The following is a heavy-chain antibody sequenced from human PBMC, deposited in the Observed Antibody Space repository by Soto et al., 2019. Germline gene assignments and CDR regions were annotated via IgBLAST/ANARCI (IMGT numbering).Heavy chain of an antibody. CDR1: GFTFDDYA. CDR3: AKDKITIFGYYYYGMDV. CDR2: ISWNSGSI. J-gene: IGHJ6*02. V-gene: IGHV3-9*01. Sequence: PGGSLRLSCAASGFTFDDYAMHWVRQAPGKGLEWVSGISWNSGSIGYADSVKGRFTISRDNAKNSLYLQMNSLRAEDTALYYCAKDKITIFGYYYYGMDVWGQGTTVTVSS. D-gene: IGHD3-3*01.